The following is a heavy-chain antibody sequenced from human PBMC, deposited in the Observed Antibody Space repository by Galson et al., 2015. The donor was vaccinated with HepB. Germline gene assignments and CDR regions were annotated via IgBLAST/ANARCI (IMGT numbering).Heavy chain of an antibody. Sequence: SLRLSCAASGFTFSSYGMHWVRQAPGKGLEWVAVISYDGSNKYYADSVKGRFTISRDNSKNTLYLQMNSLRAEDTAVYYCAKDRDCSSTSCSPNWFDPWGQGTLVTVSS. D-gene: IGHD2-2*01. CDR3: AKDRDCSSTSCSPNWFDP. CDR2: ISYDGSNK. CDR1: GFTFSSYG. J-gene: IGHJ5*02. V-gene: IGHV3-30*18.